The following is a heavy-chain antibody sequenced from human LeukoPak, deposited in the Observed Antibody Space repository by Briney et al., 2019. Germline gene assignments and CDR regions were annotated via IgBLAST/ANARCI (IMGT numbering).Heavy chain of an antibody. J-gene: IGHJ4*02. Sequence: GRSLRLSCAASGFTFSSYAMHWVRQAPGKGLEWVAVISYDGSNKYYADSVKGRFTISRDNSKNTLYLQMNSLRTEDTAVYYCAKDGDYYGSGTSHIDYWGQGTLVTVSS. CDR3: AKDGDYYGSGTSHIDY. CDR2: ISYDGSNK. D-gene: IGHD3-10*01. CDR1: GFTFSSYA. V-gene: IGHV3-30*04.